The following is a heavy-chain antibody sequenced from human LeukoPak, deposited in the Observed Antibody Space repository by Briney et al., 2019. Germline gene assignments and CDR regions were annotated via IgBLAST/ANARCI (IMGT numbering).Heavy chain of an antibody. Sequence: GGSLRLSCAASGFTFSDYYMSWIRQAPGKGLEWVSYISSSGSTIYYADSVKGRFTISRDNAKNSLYLQMSSLRAEDTAVYYCAREGVVPAAYYYYGMDVWGQGTTVTVSS. CDR3: AREGVVPAAYYYYGMDV. CDR2: ISSSGSTI. J-gene: IGHJ6*02. V-gene: IGHV3-11*01. CDR1: GFTFSDYY. D-gene: IGHD2-2*01.